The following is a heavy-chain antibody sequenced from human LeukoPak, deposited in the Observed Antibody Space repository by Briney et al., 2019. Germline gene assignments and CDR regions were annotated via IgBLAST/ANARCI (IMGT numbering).Heavy chain of an antibody. CDR1: GFTFSSYA. V-gene: IGHV3-23*01. D-gene: IGHD3-16*02. J-gene: IGHJ6*02. CDR2: MSGSGGST. Sequence: GGSLRLSCAASGFTFSSYAMSWVRQAPGKGLEWVSAMSGSGGSTFYSDSVKGRFTISRDNSKNTLHLQMNSLRVEDTAVYHCARRIARYLVNYYYYSMDVWGQGTTVTVSS. CDR3: ARRIARYLVNYYYYSMDV.